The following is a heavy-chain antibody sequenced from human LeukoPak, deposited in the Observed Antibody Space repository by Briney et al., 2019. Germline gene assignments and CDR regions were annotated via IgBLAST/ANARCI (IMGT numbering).Heavy chain of an antibody. CDR1: GGSISSSSYY. CDR2: IYYSGST. J-gene: IGHJ3*02. D-gene: IGHD4-17*01. CDR3: ASAPLRFDAFDI. V-gene: IGHV4-61*05. Sequence: SETLSLTCTVSGGSISSSSYYWGWIRQPPGKGLEWIGYIYYSGSTYYNPSLKSRVTISVDTSKNQFSLKLSSVTAADTAVYYYASAPLRFDAFDIWGQGTMVTVSS.